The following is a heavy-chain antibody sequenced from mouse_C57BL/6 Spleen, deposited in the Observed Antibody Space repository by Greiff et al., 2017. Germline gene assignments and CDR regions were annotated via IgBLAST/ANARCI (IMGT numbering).Heavy chain of an antibody. CDR3: ARRGYGDCYAMDY. D-gene: IGHD1-1*01. J-gene: IGHJ4*01. V-gene: IGHV2-2*01. Sequence: VKLMESGPGLVQPSQSLSITCTVSGFSLTSYGVHWVRQSPGKGLEWLGVIWSGGSTDYNAAFISRLSISKDNSKSQVFFKMNSLQADDTAIYYCARRGYGDCYAMDYWGQGTSVTVSS. CDR1: GFSLTSYG. CDR2: IWSGGST.